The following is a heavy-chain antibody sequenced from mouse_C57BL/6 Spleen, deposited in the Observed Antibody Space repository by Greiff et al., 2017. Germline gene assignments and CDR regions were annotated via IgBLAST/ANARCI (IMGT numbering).Heavy chain of an antibody. Sequence: VQLQQSGPELVKPGASVKISCKASGYTFTDSYMNWVKQSHGKSLEWIGDINPNNGGTSYNQKFKGKATLTVDKSSSTAYMELRSLTSEDSAVYYCARLITTVVATDYWGQGTTLTVSS. J-gene: IGHJ2*01. D-gene: IGHD1-1*01. CDR2: INPNNGGT. CDR3: ARLITTVVATDY. V-gene: IGHV1-26*01. CDR1: GYTFTDSY.